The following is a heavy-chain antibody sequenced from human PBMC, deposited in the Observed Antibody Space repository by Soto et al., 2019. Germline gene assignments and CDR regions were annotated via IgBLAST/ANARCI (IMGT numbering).Heavy chain of an antibody. V-gene: IGHV4-4*07. CDR2: FSLSGTT. CDR3: ARGMTPPGAPAWYYVDS. D-gene: IGHD2-8*02. Sequence: SETLSLTCTVSGASITGSSYWSWIRQPAGKGLEWIGRFSLSGTTNYNPSLRSRVTMSADVSKNQFSLRLTSVTAADTALYYCARGMTPPGAPAWYYVDSCGQGTLVTVSS. J-gene: IGHJ4*02. CDR1: GASITGSSY.